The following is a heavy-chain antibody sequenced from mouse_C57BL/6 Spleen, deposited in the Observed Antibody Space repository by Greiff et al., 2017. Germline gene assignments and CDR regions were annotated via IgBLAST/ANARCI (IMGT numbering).Heavy chain of an antibody. Sequence: EVQLQQSGPGLVKPSQSLSLTCSVTGYSITSGYYWNWIRQFPGNKLEWMGYISYDGSNNYNQSLKNRISITRDKSKNQFFLKLNSVTTEDTATYYCASYYYGSSLFDYWGQGTTLTVSS. CDR3: ASYYYGSSLFDY. CDR2: ISYDGSN. V-gene: IGHV3-6*01. CDR1: GYSITSGYY. D-gene: IGHD1-1*01. J-gene: IGHJ2*01.